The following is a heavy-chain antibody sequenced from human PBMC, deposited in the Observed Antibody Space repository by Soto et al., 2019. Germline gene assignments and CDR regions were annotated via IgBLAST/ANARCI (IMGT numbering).Heavy chain of an antibody. CDR3: ASNYYDFWSGYYDYYYLDV. CDR2: ISHDGSNK. CDR1: GFTFTTCG. J-gene: IGHJ6*03. V-gene: IGHV3-30*03. D-gene: IGHD3-3*01. Sequence: QVQPVESGGGVVQPGRSLRLSCAASGFTFTTCGMHWVRQAPGKGLEWVALISHDGSNKYYAESVKGRFTISRDNSKNTLNLQMNSLRAEDTAVYYCASNYYDFWSGYYDYYYLDVWGKGTTVTVSS.